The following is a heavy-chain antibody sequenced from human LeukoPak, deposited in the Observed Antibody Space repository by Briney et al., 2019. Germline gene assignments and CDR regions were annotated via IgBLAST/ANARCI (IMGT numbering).Heavy chain of an antibody. D-gene: IGHD2-2*01. CDR2: NWSGGST. CDR3: ARAPITSPFYFDY. J-gene: IGHJ4*02. CDR1: GFAFDKHG. Sequence: GGSLRLSCTASGFAFDKHGMSWVRQVPGKGLEWVSGNWSGGSTGYADPLRGRFTISRDNAKNSLYLKMDSLRAEDTALYYCARAPITSPFYFDYWGQGTLVTVSS. V-gene: IGHV3-20*04.